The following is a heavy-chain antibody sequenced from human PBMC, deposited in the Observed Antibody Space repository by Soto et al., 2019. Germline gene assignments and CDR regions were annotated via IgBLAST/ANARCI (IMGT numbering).Heavy chain of an antibody. J-gene: IGHJ4*02. CDR2: IYHSGST. D-gene: IGHD4-17*01. V-gene: IGHV4-39*07. CDR3: ARGKGTV. Sequence: SETLSLTCTVSGGSISSVDYHWSWIRQPPGKGLEWIGEIYHSGSTNYNPSLKSRVTISVDTSKNQFSLKLSSVTAADTAVYYCARGKGTVWGQGTLVTVSS. CDR1: GGSISSVDYH.